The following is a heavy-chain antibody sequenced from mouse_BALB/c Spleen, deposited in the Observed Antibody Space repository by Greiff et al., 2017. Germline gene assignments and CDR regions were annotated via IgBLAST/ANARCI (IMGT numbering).Heavy chain of an antibody. V-gene: IGHV2-9*02. CDR1: GFSLTSYG. D-gene: IGHD1-1*01. J-gene: IGHJ1*01. CDR2: IWAGGST. Sequence: VHLVESGPGLVAPSQSLSITCTVSGFSLTSYGVHWVRQPPGKGLEWLGVIWAGGSTNYNSALMSRLSISKDNSKSQVFLKMNSLQTDDTAMYYCAREPYYYGSSYRYFDVWGAGTTVTVSS. CDR3: AREPYYYGSSYRYFDV.